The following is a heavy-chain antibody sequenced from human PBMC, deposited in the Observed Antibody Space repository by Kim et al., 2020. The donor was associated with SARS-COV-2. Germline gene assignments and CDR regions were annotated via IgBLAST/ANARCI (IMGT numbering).Heavy chain of an antibody. CDR3: ARDMSRVRYFDY. J-gene: IGHJ4*02. D-gene: IGHD3-10*01. CDR2: ISYDGNHK. V-gene: IGHV3-30*04. CDR1: GFPFSISA. Sequence: GGSLRPSCAASGFPFSISAIHWVRQAPGKGLEWVAMISYDGNHKYYADSVKGRFTISRDNFENTVSLQMNSLRAEDSAVYYCARDMSRVRYFDYWGQGTLVTVSS.